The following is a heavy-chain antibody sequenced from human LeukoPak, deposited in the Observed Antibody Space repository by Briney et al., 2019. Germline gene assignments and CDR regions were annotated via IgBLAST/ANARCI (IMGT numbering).Heavy chain of an antibody. CDR1: GFSFSSSW. CDR3: ARGPSGYHNT. CDR2: ITSDGRTT. Sequence: PGGSLRLSCAAPGFSFSSSWMHWFRQGPGKGLVWVSRITSDGRTTIYADSVKGRFSISRDNSKNTLYLQMNSLRAEDTAVYYCARGPSGYHNTGGQGTLVTVSS. D-gene: IGHD5-12*01. J-gene: IGHJ4*02. V-gene: IGHV3-74*01.